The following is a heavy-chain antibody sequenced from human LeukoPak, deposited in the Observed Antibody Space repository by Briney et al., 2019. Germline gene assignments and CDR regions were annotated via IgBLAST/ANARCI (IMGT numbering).Heavy chain of an antibody. Sequence: PSLTLSLTCTVSGGSISSGSYYWSWIRQPAGKGLEWIGRIYTSWSTNYNPSLKSRVTVSVDTSKNQFSLKLSSVTAADTAVYYCARDPDVYFDYWGQGTLVTVSS. CDR3: ARDPDVYFDY. CDR2: IYTSWST. V-gene: IGHV4-61*02. CDR1: GGSISSGSYY. J-gene: IGHJ4*02.